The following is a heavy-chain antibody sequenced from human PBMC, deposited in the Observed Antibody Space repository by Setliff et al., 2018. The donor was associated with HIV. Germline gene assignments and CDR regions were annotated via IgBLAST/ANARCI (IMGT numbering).Heavy chain of an antibody. CDR2: IRSTAYGGTT. D-gene: IGHD6-19*01. V-gene: IGHV3-49*04. Sequence: PGGSLRLSCRGSGFTFGDYAMTWVRQAPGKGLEWVGFIRSTAYGGTTEYGASAKGRFTISRDDSISIVYLEMNDLKTEDTAVYYCSRWGAVAENNFDYWGQGALVTVSS. CDR1: GFTFGDYA. CDR3: SRWGAVAENNFDY. J-gene: IGHJ4*02.